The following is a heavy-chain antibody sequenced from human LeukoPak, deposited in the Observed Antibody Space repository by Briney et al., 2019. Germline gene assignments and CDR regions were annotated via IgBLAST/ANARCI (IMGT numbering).Heavy chain of an antibody. CDR1: GFAFRSYG. V-gene: IGHV3-7*03. J-gene: IGHJ4*02. CDR3: ARGESDS. Sequence: GGSLRLSCAASGFAFRSYGMSWVRQAPGKGLQWVASIKGDGRGKYYVDSVKGRFTVSRDNAKKSLYLQMDSLRVEDMGMYYCARGESDSWGQGTLVTVSS. CDR2: IKGDGRGK. D-gene: IGHD3-10*01.